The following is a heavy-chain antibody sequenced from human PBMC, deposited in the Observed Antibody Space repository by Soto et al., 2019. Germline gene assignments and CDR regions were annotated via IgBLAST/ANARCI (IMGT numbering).Heavy chain of an antibody. J-gene: IGHJ4*02. D-gene: IGHD3-9*01. CDR2: LDHQGYS. CDR3: ARVPVKGYFDWLDH. V-gene: IGHV4-59*01. CDR1: GAPITSNY. Sequence: RXEALSLTCSVSGAPITSNYWTWIRQPPGKGLDWIGYLDHQGYSNYSPSLRSRVSMSIDTSKNQLSLKVHSVTAADTAVYYCARVPVKGYFDWLDHWGQGTLVTVSS.